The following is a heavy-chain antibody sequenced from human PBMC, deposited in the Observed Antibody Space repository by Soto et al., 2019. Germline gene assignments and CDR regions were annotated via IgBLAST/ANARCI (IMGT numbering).Heavy chain of an antibody. J-gene: IGHJ3*02. D-gene: IGHD3-22*01. CDR1: GYTFTSYG. CDR3: ARDYSYYYDSSAVHPMVPRYAFAI. V-gene: IGHV1-18*04. CDR2: ISAYNGNT. Sequence: QVQLVQSGAEVKKPGASVKVSCKASGYTFTSYGISWVRQAPGQGLEWVGWISAYNGNTNYAQKLQGRVTMTTDTSTITAYMERRSLISDDTAGYYCARDYSYYYDSSAVHPMVPRYAFAIWGQGTMVTVSS.